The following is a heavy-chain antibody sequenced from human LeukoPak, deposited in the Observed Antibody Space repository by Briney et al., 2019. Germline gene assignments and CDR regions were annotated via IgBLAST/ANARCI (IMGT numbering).Heavy chain of an antibody. J-gene: IGHJ6*03. D-gene: IGHD3-3*02. CDR3: ARQLGDYYYYYYMDV. CDR1: GGSISSSSYY. V-gene: IGHV4-39*01. CDR2: IYYSGST. Sequence: PSETLSLTCTVSGGSISSSSYYWGWIRQPPGKGLEWIGSIYYSGSTYYNPSLKSRVTISVDTSKNQFSLKLSSVTAADTAVYYCARQLGDYYYYYYMDVWGKGTTVTISS.